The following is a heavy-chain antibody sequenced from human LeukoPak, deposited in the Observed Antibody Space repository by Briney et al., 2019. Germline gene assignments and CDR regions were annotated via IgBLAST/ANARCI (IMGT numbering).Heavy chain of an antibody. CDR2: INHSGST. V-gene: IGHV4-34*01. Sequence: SETLSLTCAVYGGSFSGYYWSWIRQPPGKGLEWIGEINHSGSTNYNPSLKSRVTISVDTSKNQFFLKLSSVTAADTAVYYCASWDYYATDYWGQGTLVTVSS. CDR1: GGSFSGYY. J-gene: IGHJ4*02. CDR3: ASWDYYATDY. D-gene: IGHD3-10*01.